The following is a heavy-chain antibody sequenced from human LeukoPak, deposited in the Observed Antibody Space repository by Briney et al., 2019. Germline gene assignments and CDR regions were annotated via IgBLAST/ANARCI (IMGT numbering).Heavy chain of an antibody. V-gene: IGHV3-48*03. D-gene: IGHD3-10*01. CDR1: GFTFSSYE. J-gene: IGHJ4*02. CDR2: ISSSGSTI. Sequence: PGGSLRLSCAASGFTFSSYEMNWVRQAPGKGLEWVSYISSSGSTIYYADSVKGRFTISRDNAKNSLYLQMNSLRAEDTAVYYCAAELLWFRELSVYWGQGTLVTVSS. CDR3: AAELLWFRELSVY.